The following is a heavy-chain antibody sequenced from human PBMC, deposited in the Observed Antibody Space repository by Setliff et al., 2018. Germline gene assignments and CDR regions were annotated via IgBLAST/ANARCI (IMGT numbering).Heavy chain of an antibody. Sequence: SETLSLTCTVSGGSLSSYNYWSWIRQPAGKGLEWIGQIYTDGSTNYNPSLKSRVTISVDKSKNQFSLKLSSVTAADTAVYYCARGGERYYSASWGQGTLVTVSS. CDR1: GGSLSSYNY. J-gene: IGHJ4*02. CDR3: ARGGERYYSAS. CDR2: IYTDGST. V-gene: IGHV4-61*09. D-gene: IGHD1-20*01.